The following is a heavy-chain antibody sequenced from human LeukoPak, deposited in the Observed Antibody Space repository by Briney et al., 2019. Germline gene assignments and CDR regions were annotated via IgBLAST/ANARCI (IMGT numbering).Heavy chain of an antibody. CDR3: ARSDYYDSSGNFYFDY. CDR1: GFTFSSYW. V-gene: IGHV3-7*01. Sequence: GGSLRLPCTVSGFTFSSYWMSWVRQAPGKGLEWVANIKQGGSEKNYVDSVKGRFTISRDNAKNSLYLQMNSLRAEDTAVYYCARSDYYDSSGNFYFDYWGQGTLVTVSS. CDR2: IKQGGSEK. D-gene: IGHD3-22*01. J-gene: IGHJ4*02.